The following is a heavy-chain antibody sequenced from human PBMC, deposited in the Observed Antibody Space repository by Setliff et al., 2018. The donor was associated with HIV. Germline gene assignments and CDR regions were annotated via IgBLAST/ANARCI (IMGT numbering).Heavy chain of an antibody. J-gene: IGHJ1*01. CDR3: ARDWAEDYYGSGSFQY. CDR1: GYMFSGFH. V-gene: IGHV1-2*06. CDR2: INPNSGGT. Sequence: GESLKVSCKASGYMFSGFHMHWVRQAAGQGLEWMGRINPNSGGTNYAQKFQGRVTMTRDTSISTAYMELSRLRSDDTAVYYCARDWAEDYYGSGSFQYWGQGTLVTVSS. D-gene: IGHD3-10*01.